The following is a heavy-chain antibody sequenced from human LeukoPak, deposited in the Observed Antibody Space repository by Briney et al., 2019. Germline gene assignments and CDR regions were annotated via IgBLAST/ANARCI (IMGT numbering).Heavy chain of an antibody. V-gene: IGHV4-59*08. CDR3: ARHSLKYSSSWYYFDY. Sequence: PSETLSLTCSVSGGSISSYYWSWIRQPPGKGLEWIGYIYYSGSTNFKSPLKSRVTMSGDTSKNQFSLKLSSVTAADTAVYYCARHSLKYSSSWYYFDYWGQGTLVTVSS. CDR2: IYYSGST. CDR1: GGSISSYY. J-gene: IGHJ4*02. D-gene: IGHD6-13*01.